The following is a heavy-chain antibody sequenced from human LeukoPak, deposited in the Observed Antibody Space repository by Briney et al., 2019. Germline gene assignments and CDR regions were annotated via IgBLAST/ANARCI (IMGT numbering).Heavy chain of an antibody. CDR3: AREGSYYDSSGYDI. CDR1: GYTFTSYG. Sequence: ASVKVSCKASGYTFTSYGISWVRQAPGQGLEWMGWISAYNGNTNYAQKLQGRVTMTTDTSTSTAFMELRSLRSDDTAVYYCAREGSYYDSSGYDIWGQGTMVTVSS. CDR2: ISAYNGNT. J-gene: IGHJ3*02. V-gene: IGHV1-18*01. D-gene: IGHD3-22*01.